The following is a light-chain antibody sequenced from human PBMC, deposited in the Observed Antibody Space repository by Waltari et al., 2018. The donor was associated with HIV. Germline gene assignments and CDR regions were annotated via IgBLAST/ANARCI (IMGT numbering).Light chain of an antibody. CDR3: SSYVGSNRV. Sequence: QSALAQSPSAPGSPEQSVTISCTGLSRDVGYCTYVSWYQQHPGKAPQLMIYEVNKRPSGVPDRFSGSKSGNTASLTVSGLQAEDEADYYCSSYVGSNRVFGGGTKLTVL. CDR1: SRDVGYCTY. J-gene: IGLJ3*02. CDR2: EVN. V-gene: IGLV2-8*01.